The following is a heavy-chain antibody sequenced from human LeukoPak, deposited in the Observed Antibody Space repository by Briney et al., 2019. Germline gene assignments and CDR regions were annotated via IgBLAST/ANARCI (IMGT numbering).Heavy chain of an antibody. Sequence: SQTLSLTCTVSGGSISSGGYYWSWIRQPPGKGLEWIGYIYHSGSTYYNPSLKSRVTISVDRSKNQFSLKLSSVTAADTAVYYCASHQGPYLDPWGQGTLVSVSS. CDR3: ASHQGPYLDP. J-gene: IGHJ5*02. V-gene: IGHV4-30-2*01. CDR2: IYHSGST. CDR1: GGSISSGGYY.